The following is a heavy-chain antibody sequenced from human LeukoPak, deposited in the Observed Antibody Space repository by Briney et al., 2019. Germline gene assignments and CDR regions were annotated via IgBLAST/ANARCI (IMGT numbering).Heavy chain of an antibody. CDR1: GYTFTSYA. CDR3: ARVPDYYDSSGYFPPNFVDY. Sequence: GASVKVSCKASGYTFTSYAMHWVRQAPGQRLEWMGWINAGNGNTKYSQKFQGRVTITADKSTSTAYMELSSLRSEDTAVYYCARVPDYYDSSGYFPPNFVDYWGQGTLVTVSS. CDR2: INAGNGNT. J-gene: IGHJ4*02. V-gene: IGHV1-3*01. D-gene: IGHD3-22*01.